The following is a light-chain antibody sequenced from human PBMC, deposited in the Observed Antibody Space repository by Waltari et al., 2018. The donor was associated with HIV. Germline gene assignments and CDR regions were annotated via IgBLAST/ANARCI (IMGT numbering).Light chain of an antibody. CDR3: SSYADTYTLL. J-gene: IGLJ2*01. V-gene: IGLV2-23*01. Sequence: HSALTQPASVSASPGQSITISCTGTSGDIGRYDLVSWYQLDPDKAPRLSIYEVDKRPSWVSQRLSGSKSGSTASLTISGLQPEDESHYYCSSYADTYTLLFGGGTKLTVL. CDR1: SGDIGRYDL. CDR2: EVD.